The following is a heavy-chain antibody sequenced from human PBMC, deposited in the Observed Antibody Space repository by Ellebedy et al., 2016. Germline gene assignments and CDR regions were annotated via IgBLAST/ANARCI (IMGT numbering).Heavy chain of an antibody. J-gene: IGHJ4*02. V-gene: IGHV3-15*01. Sequence: GESLKISXAASGFTFSNAWMGWVRQAPGKGLEWVGRIKSKTDGGTTDYAAPVKGRFTISRDDSKNTLYLQMNSLKTEDTAVYYCTTDFGVVIIPLDYWGQGTLVTVSS. CDR1: GFTFSNAW. D-gene: IGHD3-3*01. CDR2: IKSKTDGGTT. CDR3: TTDFGVVIIPLDY.